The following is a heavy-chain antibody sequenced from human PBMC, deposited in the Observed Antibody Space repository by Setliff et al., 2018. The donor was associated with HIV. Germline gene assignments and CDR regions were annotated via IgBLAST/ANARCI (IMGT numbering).Heavy chain of an antibody. V-gene: IGHV4-38-2*02. CDR3: TRECPRITGTGGAFDT. Sequence: SETLSLTCAVSGSSISSGYFWGWVRQPPGKGLEWIANIHHSGNTYYNPSLKSRVTISVETSTNQFSLKLNSVTATDTAVYYCTRECPRITGTGGAFDTWGQGTMVTVSS. J-gene: IGHJ3*02. CDR1: GSSISSGYF. CDR2: IHHSGNT. D-gene: IGHD1-20*01.